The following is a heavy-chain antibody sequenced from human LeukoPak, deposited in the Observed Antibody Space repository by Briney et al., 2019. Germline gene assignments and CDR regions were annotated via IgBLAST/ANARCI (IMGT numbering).Heavy chain of an antibody. V-gene: IGHV4-39*07. CDR1: GGSISSSSYY. D-gene: IGHD4-17*01. CDR2: IYYSGST. Sequence: PSETLSLTCTVSGGSISSSSYYWGWIRQPPGKGLEWIGSIYYSGSTYYNPSLKSRVTISVDTSKNQFSLKLSSVTAADTAVYYCAREAVTTGFGAFDIWGQGTMVTVSS. J-gene: IGHJ3*02. CDR3: AREAVTTGFGAFDI.